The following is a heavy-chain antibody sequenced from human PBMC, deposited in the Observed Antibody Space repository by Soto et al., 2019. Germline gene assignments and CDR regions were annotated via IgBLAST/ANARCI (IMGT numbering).Heavy chain of an antibody. J-gene: IGHJ4*02. D-gene: IGHD5-12*01. CDR1: GGSVSSDNYY. CDR3: ARDLTYEDYFDY. CDR2: IYYTGST. V-gene: IGHV4-61*01. Sequence: QVQLQESGPGLVKPSETLSLTCTVSGGSVSSDNYYWSWIRQPPGKGLEWIGYIYYTGSTNYNPSLKSRATISVDTSKSQFSLKLSSVTAADTAVYYCARDLTYEDYFDYWGQGTLVTVSS.